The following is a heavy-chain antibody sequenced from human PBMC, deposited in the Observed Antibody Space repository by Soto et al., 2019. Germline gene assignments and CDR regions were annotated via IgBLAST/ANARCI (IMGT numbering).Heavy chain of an antibody. V-gene: IGHV3-30*18. CDR2: ISYDGSNK. Sequence: QVQLVESGGGVVQPGRSLRLSCAASGFTFSSYGMHWVRQAPGKGLEWVAVISYDGSNKYYADSVKGRFTISRDNSKNTLYLQMNSLRAEDTAVYYCAKDLGLWFGESRAFDIWGQRTMVTVSS. CDR3: AKDLGLWFGESRAFDI. CDR1: GFTFSSYG. D-gene: IGHD3-10*01. J-gene: IGHJ3*02.